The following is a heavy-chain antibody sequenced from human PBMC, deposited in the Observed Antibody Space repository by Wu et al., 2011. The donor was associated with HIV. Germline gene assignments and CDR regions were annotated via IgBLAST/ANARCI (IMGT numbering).Heavy chain of an antibody. CDR2: ISPIFSTA. D-gene: IGHD2-21*01. CDR1: GGTFSSHG. J-gene: IGHJ4*02. CDR3: ARDLGGDEDY. V-gene: IGHV1-69*14. Sequence: QVQLVQSGPEVKKPGSSVKVSCKASGGTFSSHGISWVRQAPGQGLEWMGGISPIFSTARYAEKFQGRVTITADKFTSTTYMELSSLRSEDTAVYYCARDLGGDEDYWGQGTLVTVS.